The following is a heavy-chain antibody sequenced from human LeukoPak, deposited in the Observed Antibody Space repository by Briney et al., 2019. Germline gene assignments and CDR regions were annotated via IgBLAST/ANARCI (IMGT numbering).Heavy chain of an antibody. CDR3: ARDRDSYKTRYYYYGMDV. J-gene: IGHJ6*02. Sequence: EASVKVSCKASGGTFSSYAISWVRQAPGQGLEWMGRIIAILGIANYAQKFQGRVTITADKSTSTAYMELSSVRSEGTAVYYCARDRDSYKTRYYYYGMDVWGQGTTVTVSS. D-gene: IGHD5-24*01. V-gene: IGHV1-69*04. CDR2: IIAILGIA. CDR1: GGTFSSYA.